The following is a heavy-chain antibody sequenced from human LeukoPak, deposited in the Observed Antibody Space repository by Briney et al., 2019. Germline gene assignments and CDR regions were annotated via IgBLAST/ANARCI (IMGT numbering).Heavy chain of an antibody. J-gene: IGHJ5*02. CDR2: ISYTGRT. CDR1: GGSMSSYY. CDR3: AREGTSGTHLNWFDP. V-gene: IGHV4-59*01. Sequence: SETLSLTCTVSGGSMSSYYWSWIRQPPGKGMECIGSISYTGRTNYNPSLKSRVTISVDTSKNQFSLKLSSVTAADTAVYYCAREGTSGTHLNWFDPWGQGTLVTVSS. D-gene: IGHD1-1*01.